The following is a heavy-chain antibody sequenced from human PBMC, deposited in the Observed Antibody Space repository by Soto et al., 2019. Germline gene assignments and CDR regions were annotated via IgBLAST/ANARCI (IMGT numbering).Heavy chain of an antibody. Sequence: EVQLVESGGGLVKPGGSLRLSCAASGFTLSSYSMNWVRQAPGKGLEWVSSISSSSSYIYYADSVKGRFTISRDNAKNSLHLQMNSLRAEDTAVYYCARDWGGEGTFDYWGQGTLVTVSS. CDR2: ISSSSSYI. CDR3: ARDWGGEGTFDY. J-gene: IGHJ4*02. CDR1: GFTLSSYS. V-gene: IGHV3-21*01. D-gene: IGHD3-16*01.